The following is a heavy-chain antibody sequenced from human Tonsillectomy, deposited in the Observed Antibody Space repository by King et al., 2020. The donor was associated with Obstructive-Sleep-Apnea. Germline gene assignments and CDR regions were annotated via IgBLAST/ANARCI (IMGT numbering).Heavy chain of an antibody. V-gene: IGHV3-49*03. CDR2: IKSKPNGGTA. CDR1: GFTFGEYS. CDR3: TRGGGYFALGY. D-gene: IGHD3-10*02. Sequence: VQLVESGGGLVQPGRSLRLSCLASGFTFGEYSMSWFRQAPGKGLGWVGLIKSKPNGGTAEYAASVKGRLTISSDDSRSIVYLQMDSLKTEDTGIYYCTRGGGYFALGYWGQGTLVTVSS. J-gene: IGHJ4*02.